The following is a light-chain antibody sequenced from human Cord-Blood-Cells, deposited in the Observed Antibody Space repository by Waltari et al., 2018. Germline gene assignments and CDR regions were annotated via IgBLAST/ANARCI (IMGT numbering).Light chain of an antibody. Sequence: QSALTQPPSASGSPGQSVTISCTGTSSDVGGYNYVYWYQQHPGKAPKLMIYESSKRPSGVPDRFSGSKFDSTASLTVSGLQAEDEADYYSSSYAGSNNLVFGGGPKLTVL. J-gene: IGLJ2*01. CDR1: SSDVGGYNY. V-gene: IGLV2-8*01. CDR2: ESS. CDR3: SSYAGSNNLV.